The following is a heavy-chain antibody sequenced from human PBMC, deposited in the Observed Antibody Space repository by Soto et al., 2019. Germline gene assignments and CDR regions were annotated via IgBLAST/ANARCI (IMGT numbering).Heavy chain of an antibody. D-gene: IGHD3-3*01. Sequence: SETLSLTCTVSGGSISSGGYYWSWIRQHPGKGLEWIGYIYYSGSTYYNPSLKSRVTISVDTSKNQFSLKLSSVTAADTAVYYCARDSYDFWSTTRLFEPWGQGTLVTVSS. CDR1: GGSISSGGYY. CDR2: IYYSGST. CDR3: ARDSYDFWSTTRLFEP. V-gene: IGHV4-31*03. J-gene: IGHJ5*02.